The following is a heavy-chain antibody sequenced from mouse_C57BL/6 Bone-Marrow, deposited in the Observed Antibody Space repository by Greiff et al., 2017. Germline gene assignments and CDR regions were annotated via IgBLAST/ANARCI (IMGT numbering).Heavy chain of an antibody. CDR3: ARDGQTRSCHLDY. CDR2: INPGGGGT. D-gene: IGHD6-1*01. V-gene: IGHV1-54*01. Sequence: QVQLLQSGAELVRPGTSVKVSCKASGYAFTNYLIAWVHQRPGQSLEWIGVINPGGGGTNSNEKVKGQATLTADKASSTAYMQLSSRTSEDSAVYLCARDGQTRSCHLDYWGQGTTLTVSS. J-gene: IGHJ2*01. CDR1: GYAFTNYL.